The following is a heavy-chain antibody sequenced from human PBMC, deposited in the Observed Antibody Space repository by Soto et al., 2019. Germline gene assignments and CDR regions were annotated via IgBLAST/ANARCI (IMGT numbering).Heavy chain of an antibody. CDR2: IDGSGTTK. CDR3: ARGFGRFNY. CDR1: GFTFNDFE. J-gene: IGHJ4*02. D-gene: IGHD3-10*01. V-gene: IGHV3-48*03. Sequence: EVQLLESGGGLVQPGGSLRLSCGVSGFTFNDFEMNWVRQAPRKGLEWLAYIDGSGTTKKYADSVRGRFTISRDNPNNSLFLQMSSLSAADTAIYYCARGFGRFNYWGQGTLVSVSS.